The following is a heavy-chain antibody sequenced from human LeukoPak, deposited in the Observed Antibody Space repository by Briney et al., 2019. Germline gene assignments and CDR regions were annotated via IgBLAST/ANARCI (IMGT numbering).Heavy chain of an antibody. CDR3: ARDLRAEGVVPAAMDY. CDR1: GYTFTSYD. CDR2: MNPNSGNT. Sequence: ASVKLSCKASGYTFTSYDINCVRQAPGQGLEWLGWMNPNSGNTGYAQKFQGRVTMTRNTSISTAYMELNRLRAEDAAVYYCARDLRAEGVVPAAMDYWGQGTLVTASS. J-gene: IGHJ4*02. V-gene: IGHV1-8*01. D-gene: IGHD2-2*01.